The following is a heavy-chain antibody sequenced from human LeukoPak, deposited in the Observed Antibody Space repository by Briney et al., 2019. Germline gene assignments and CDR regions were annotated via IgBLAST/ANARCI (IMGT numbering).Heavy chain of an antibody. D-gene: IGHD3-16*02. CDR2: IWYDGTNK. J-gene: IGHJ4*02. CDR3: ARDWGLITFGGVIAPPGY. CDR1: GFTFSTSG. Sequence: GGSLRLSCAASGFTFSTSGIHWVRQAPGKGLEWVAVIWYDGTNKYYADSVKGRFTISRDNSKNTLYLQMNSLRAEDTAVYYCARDWGLITFGGVIAPPGYWGQGTLVTVSS. V-gene: IGHV3-33*01.